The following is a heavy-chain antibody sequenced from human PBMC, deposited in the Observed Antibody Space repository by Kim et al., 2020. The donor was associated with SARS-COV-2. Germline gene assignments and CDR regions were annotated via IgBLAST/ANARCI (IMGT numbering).Heavy chain of an antibody. CDR1: GYTFTSYY. D-gene: IGHD4-17*01. V-gene: IGHV1-46*01. J-gene: IGHJ6*02. CDR2: INPCGGST. Sequence: ASVKVSCKASGYTFTSYYMHWVRQAPGQGLEWMGIINPCGGSTSYAQKFQGRVTMTRDTSTSTAYMELNSLRSEDTAVYYCARDLTTVDSYYYYYGMDVWGQGTTVTVSS. CDR3: ARDLTTVDSYYYYYGMDV.